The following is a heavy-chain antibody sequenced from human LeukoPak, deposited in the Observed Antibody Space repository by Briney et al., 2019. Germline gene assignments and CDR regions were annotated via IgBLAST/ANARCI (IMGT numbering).Heavy chain of an antibody. CDR2: IKLDGSEK. V-gene: IGHV3-7*01. D-gene: IGHD5-12*01. J-gene: IGHJ4*02. Sequence: GGSLRLSCVASGFTLSSYWMNWVRRAPGKGLEWVANIKLDGSEKYFVDSVKGRFTISRDNAKNSIYLQMNSLRAEDTAVYYCARDRGYSGYDAFDYWGQGTLVTVSS. CDR3: ARDRGYSGYDAFDY. CDR1: GFTLSSYW.